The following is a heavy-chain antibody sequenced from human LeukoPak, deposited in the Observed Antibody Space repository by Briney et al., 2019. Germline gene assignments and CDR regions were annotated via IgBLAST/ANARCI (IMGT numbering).Heavy chain of an antibody. V-gene: IGHV4-34*01. Sequence: SETLSLTCAVYGGSFSGYYWSWIRQPPGKGLEWIGEINHSGSTNYNPSLKSRVTISVDTSKNQFYLKLSSVTAADTAVYYCARGPPGSARAYYYYMDVWGKGTTVTVSS. CDR2: INHSGST. J-gene: IGHJ6*03. D-gene: IGHD3-10*01. CDR1: GGSFSGYY. CDR3: ARGPPGSARAYYYYMDV.